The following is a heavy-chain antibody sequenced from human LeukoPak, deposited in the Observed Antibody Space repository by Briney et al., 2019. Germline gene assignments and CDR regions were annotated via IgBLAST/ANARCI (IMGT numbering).Heavy chain of an antibody. V-gene: IGHV3-53*01. CDR1: RFTAITND. CDR2: LYSDGNT. J-gene: IGHJ4*02. CDR3: ARGVEPLAANTLAY. Sequence: SLRLSPAASRFTAITNDMTWVREAPGKGLEWVSVLYSDGNTNYADSAKGRFTISRDNSKNTLYLEMNSLSPDDTAVYYCARGVEPLAANTLAYWGQGTLVTVSS. D-gene: IGHD1-14*01.